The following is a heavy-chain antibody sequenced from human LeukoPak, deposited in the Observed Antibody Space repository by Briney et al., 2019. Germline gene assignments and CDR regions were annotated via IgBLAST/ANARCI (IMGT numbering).Heavy chain of an antibody. V-gene: IGHV1-69*05. CDR2: IIPIFGTA. J-gene: IGHJ4*02. CDR1: GGTFSSYA. D-gene: IGHD6-19*01. CDR3: ARYSVAVAGYDY. Sequence: SVKVSCKASGGTFSSYAISWVRQAPGQGLEWMGGIIPIFGTANYAQKFQGRVTMTRDTSTSTVYMELSSLRSEDTAVYYCARYSVAVAGYDYWXXGTXVXVSS.